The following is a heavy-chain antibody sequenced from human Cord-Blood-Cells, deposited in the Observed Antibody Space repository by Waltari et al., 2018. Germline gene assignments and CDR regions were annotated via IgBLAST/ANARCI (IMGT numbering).Heavy chain of an antibody. CDR1: GFTFSSYA. V-gene: IGHV3-23*01. J-gene: IGHJ4*02. CDR2: IRGSGGST. D-gene: IGHD4-17*01. Sequence: EVQLLESGGGLVQPGGSLRLSCAASGFTFSSYAMSWVRQAPGKGLEWVSAIRGSGGSTYYADSVNGRFTISRDKTKNTRYLQMNSLRAEDTAVYYCAKINGDLDYWGQGTLVTVSS. CDR3: AKINGDLDY.